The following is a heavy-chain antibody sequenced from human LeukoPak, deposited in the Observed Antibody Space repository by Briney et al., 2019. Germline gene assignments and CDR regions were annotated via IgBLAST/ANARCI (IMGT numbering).Heavy chain of an antibody. V-gene: IGHV4-39*01. CDR1: GGSISSSGFY. CDR2: IYYGGNT. D-gene: IGHD6-19*01. J-gene: IGHJ4*02. Sequence: SETLSLTCTVSGGSISSSGFYWGWIRWPPGKGLEWIANIYYGGNTYYNPSLKSRVTMSVDTSKNQFSLKLSSVTAADTAVYYCARLEVAGINDYWGQGTLVTVSS. CDR3: ARLEVAGINDY.